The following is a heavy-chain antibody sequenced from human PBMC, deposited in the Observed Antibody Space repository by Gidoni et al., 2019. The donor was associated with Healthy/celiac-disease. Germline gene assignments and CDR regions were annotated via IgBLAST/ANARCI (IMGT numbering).Heavy chain of an antibody. CDR1: GGSISSSS. CDR3: AREQRVDYYDSSGYCEPYWYFDL. V-gene: IGHV4-59*01. Sequence: QVQLQESAPGLVTPSETLSLTCTVSGGSISSSSWSWIRQPPGKRLEWIGYIYYSGSTNYNPSLKSRVTISVDTSKNQCSLKLSAVTAADTAGYYCAREQRVDYYDSSGYCEPYWYFDLGGRGTLVTVSS. D-gene: IGHD3-22*01. J-gene: IGHJ2*01. CDR2: IYYSGST.